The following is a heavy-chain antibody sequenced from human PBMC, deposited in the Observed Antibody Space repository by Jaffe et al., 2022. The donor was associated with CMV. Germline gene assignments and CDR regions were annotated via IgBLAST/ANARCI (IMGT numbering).Heavy chain of an antibody. CDR3: AKDMSNEGTGDFDY. J-gene: IGHJ4*02. D-gene: IGHD7-27*01. Sequence: ELQLVESGGGLVQPGRSLRLSCAASGFTFDDFAIHWVRQGPGKGLEWVSGISWNSGHVGFADSVKGRFTISRDTAKNSVYLQMNSLRPEDTALYYCAKDMSNEGTGDFDYWGRGTLVTVSS. V-gene: IGHV3-9*01. CDR2: ISWNSGHV. CDR1: GFTFDDFA.